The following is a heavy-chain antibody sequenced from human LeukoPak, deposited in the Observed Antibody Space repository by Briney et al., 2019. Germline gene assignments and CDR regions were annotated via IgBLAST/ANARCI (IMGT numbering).Heavy chain of an antibody. J-gene: IGHJ4*02. CDR1: GFTFSSYS. CDR3: ARDLYGDTVRYSHDY. D-gene: IGHD2-15*01. V-gene: IGHV3-21*01. CDR2: IISSSSYI. Sequence: PGGALRLSCAASGFTFSSYSMNWVRQAPGKGPEWVSSIISSSSYIYYADSVKGRFTISRDNAKNSLYLQKNSLRAEDTAVYYCARDLYGDTVRYSHDYWGQGTLVTVSS.